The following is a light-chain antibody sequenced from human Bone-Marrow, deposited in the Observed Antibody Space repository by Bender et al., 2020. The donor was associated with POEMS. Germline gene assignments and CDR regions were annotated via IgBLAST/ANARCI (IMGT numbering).Light chain of an antibody. CDR1: SFNIGGGYD. CDR2: GNT. V-gene: IGLV1-40*01. CDR3: CSYAGSSTYV. Sequence: QSVLTQPPSVSGAPGQRVTISCTGDSFNIGGGYDVHWYKQLPGMAPKLLIWGNTNRPSGVSNRFSGSKSGNTASLTISGLQAEDEADYYCCSYAGSSTYVFGTGTKVTVL. J-gene: IGLJ1*01.